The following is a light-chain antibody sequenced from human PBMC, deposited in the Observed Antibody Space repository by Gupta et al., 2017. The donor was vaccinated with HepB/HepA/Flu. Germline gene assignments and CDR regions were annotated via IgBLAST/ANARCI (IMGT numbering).Light chain of an antibody. Sequence: QLVLPQSPSASASLGASVKPTCPLSSGHSSYAIAWHQQQPDNGHRYLMKVNSDGSHTKGGGIPDRFSGSRSGAGRYLTISSLQSEDEADYYSQTWGTGIRVFGGGTKLTVL. CDR1: SGHSSYA. J-gene: IGLJ2*01. CDR2: VNSDGSH. V-gene: IGLV4-69*01. CDR3: QTWGTGIRV.